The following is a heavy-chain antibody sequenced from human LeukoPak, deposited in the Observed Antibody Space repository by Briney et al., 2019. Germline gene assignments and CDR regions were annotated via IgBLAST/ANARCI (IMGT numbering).Heavy chain of an antibody. J-gene: IGHJ4*02. CDR2: ISHDGGTK. D-gene: IGHD1-26*01. Sequence: GGSLRLSCAASGFSFSNFAIHWVRQAPGKGLEWLAVISHDGGTKHYADSVKGRFTISRDNSNNSLSLQMNSLSAEGTAVYYCARARGRWHLLPLDFWGQGNLVTVSS. CDR1: GFSFSNFA. V-gene: IGHV3-30*04. CDR3: ARARGRWHLLPLDF.